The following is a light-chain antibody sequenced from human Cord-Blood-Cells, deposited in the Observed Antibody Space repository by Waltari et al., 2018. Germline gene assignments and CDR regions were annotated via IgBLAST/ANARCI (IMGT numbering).Light chain of an antibody. J-gene: IGKJ5*01. CDR2: AAS. V-gene: IGKV1-39*01. CDR3: QQSYSTPIT. CDR1: QSISSY. Sequence: DIQLTQSPSSLSASVGDRVTITCRASQSISSYVNWYQQKPGKAPKLLIYAASSLQSGVPSRFSGSGSGTDFTLTISSLQPEDSATYYCQQSYSTPITFGHGTRLEIK.